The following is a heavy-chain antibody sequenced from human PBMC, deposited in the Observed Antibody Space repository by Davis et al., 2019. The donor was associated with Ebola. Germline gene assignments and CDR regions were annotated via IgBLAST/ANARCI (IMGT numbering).Heavy chain of an antibody. CDR3: ARGEDTSGLFDY. V-gene: IGHV3-30-3*01. CDR2: ISYDGGTK. D-gene: IGHD3-22*01. Sequence: GESLKISCAASGFTFSTHAMHWVRQAPGKGLEWVAVISYDGGTKYHAGSVKGRFSISRDNSKNTLYLQMNSLRTDDTAVYYCARGEDTSGLFDYWAKGTLVTVSS. J-gene: IGHJ4*02. CDR1: GFTFSTHA.